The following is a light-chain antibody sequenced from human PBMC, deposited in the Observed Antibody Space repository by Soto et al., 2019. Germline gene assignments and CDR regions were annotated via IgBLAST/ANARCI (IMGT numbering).Light chain of an antibody. Sequence: EIVLTQSPATLSLSPGERATLSCRASPSVPGYLAWYQQKPGQAPRLLIYDVSKRATGIPARFSGSGSGTDFTLTISSLEPDDFAIYYCQQRNIWPPVTFGQGTRLEIK. V-gene: IGKV3-11*01. CDR2: DVS. J-gene: IGKJ2*01. CDR3: QQRNIWPPVT. CDR1: PSVPGY.